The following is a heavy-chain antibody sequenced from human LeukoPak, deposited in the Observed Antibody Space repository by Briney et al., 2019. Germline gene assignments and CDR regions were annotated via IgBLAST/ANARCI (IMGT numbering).Heavy chain of an antibody. CDR2: INDNGANT. V-gene: IGHV3-23*01. Sequence: GASLRLSCAASGFTFKEYGMSWVRQAPVKGLEWVSTINDNGANTHYADSVKGRFTISRDSSKNTLFLQMNSLRADDTARYYCTKGDGGWYPIDSWGQGTLIIVSS. J-gene: IGHJ4*02. CDR1: GFTFKEYG. CDR3: TKGDGGWYPIDS. D-gene: IGHD6-19*01.